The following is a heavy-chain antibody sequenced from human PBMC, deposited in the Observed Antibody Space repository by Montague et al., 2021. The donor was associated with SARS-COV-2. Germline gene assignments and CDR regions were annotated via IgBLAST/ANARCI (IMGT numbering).Heavy chain of an antibody. J-gene: IGHJ4*02. CDR1: GYSFTSYW. D-gene: IGHD6-13*01. V-gene: IGHV5-10-1*01. CDR2: IDPSNSYT. Sequence: QSGAEVKKPGESLRTSCKGSGYSFTSYWISWVRQMPGKDLEWMGRIDPSNSYTNYSPSFQGHVTISADKSISTAYLQWSSLKASDTAMYYCARRSYSSSWYDYWGQGTLVTVSS. CDR3: ARRSYSSSWYDY.